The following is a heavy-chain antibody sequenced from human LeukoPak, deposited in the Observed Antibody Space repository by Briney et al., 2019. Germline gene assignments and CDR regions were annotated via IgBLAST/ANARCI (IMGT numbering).Heavy chain of an antibody. CDR2: IYYSGST. Sequence: PSETLSLTCTVSGGSISSYYWSWIRQPPGKGLEWIGYIYYSGSTNYNPSLKSRVTISVDTSKNQFSLKLSSVTAADTAVYYCARGNGVVGANYFDYWGQGTLVTVSS. D-gene: IGHD1-26*01. CDR3: ARGNGVVGANYFDY. V-gene: IGHV4-59*12. J-gene: IGHJ4*02. CDR1: GGSISSYY.